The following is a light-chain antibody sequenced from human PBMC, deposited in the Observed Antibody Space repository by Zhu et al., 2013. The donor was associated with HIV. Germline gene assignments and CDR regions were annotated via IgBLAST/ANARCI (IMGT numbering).Light chain of an antibody. V-gene: IGLV1-51*01. CDR2: DNN. J-gene: IGLJ1*01. Sequence: QSVLTQPPSVSAAPGQRVTISCSGSDSNIGNNYVSWYQQVPGTAPKLLIYDNNKRPLGIPDRFSGSKSGNTASLTISGLQAEDEADYYCSSYTSISTLENVFGTGTKVTVL. CDR1: DSNIGNNY. CDR3: SSYTSISTLENV.